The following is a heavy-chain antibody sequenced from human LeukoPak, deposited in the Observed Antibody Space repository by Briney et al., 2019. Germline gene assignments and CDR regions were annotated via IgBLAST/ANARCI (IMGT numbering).Heavy chain of an antibody. CDR1: GFYFSGYS. Sequence: GGSLRLSCGASGFYFSGYSMNWVRQAPGKGLEWVASINNGSTYMYYADSVKGRFTIARDNANNSLHLQMYSLRAEDTAVYFCARVEATTGRNYHYYYMDVWGKGTTVTVSS. D-gene: IGHD1-1*01. CDR2: INNGSTYM. J-gene: IGHJ6*03. CDR3: ARVEATTGRNYHYYYMDV. V-gene: IGHV3-21*01.